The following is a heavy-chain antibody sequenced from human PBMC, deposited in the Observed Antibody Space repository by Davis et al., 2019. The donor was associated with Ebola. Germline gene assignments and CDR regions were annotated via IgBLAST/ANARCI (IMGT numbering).Heavy chain of an antibody. CDR1: GGSISSYY. V-gene: IGHV4-59*08. CDR3: ARHELLWFGAQGWFDP. D-gene: IGHD3-10*01. CDR2: IYYSGST. J-gene: IGHJ5*02. Sequence: LSCTVSGGSISSYYWSWIRQPPGKGLEWIGYIYYSGSTNYNPSLKSRVTISVDTSKNQFSLKLSSVTAADTAVYYCARHELLWFGAQGWFDPWGQGTLVTVSS.